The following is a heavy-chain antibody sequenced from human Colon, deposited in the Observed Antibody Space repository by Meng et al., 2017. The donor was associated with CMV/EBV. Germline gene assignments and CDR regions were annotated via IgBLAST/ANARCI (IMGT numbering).Heavy chain of an antibody. CDR2: ISSTSNHT. J-gene: IGHJ4*02. CDR1: GFTFRNYS. D-gene: IGHD4-23*01. CDR3: AATEYGGNSAPALCMDH. Sequence: GGSLRLSCAASGFTFRNYSMTWVRQAPGKGLEWISSISSTSNHTYYADSVKGRFTISRDNAENSLYLQMTSLRDEDTAMYYCAATEYGGNSAPALCMDHWGQGTLVTVSS. V-gene: IGHV3-21*01.